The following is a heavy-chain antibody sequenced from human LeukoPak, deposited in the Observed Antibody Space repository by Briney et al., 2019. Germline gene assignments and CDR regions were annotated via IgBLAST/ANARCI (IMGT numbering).Heavy chain of an antibody. CDR3: ASTPYYYDSSGYYPSFTSHFDY. CDR1: GGTFSSYA. V-gene: IGHV1-69*04. Sequence: ASVKVSRKASGGTFSSYAISWVRQAPGQGLEWMGRIIPILGIANYAQKFQGRVTITADKSTSTAYMELSSLRSEDTAVYYCASTPYYYDSSGYYPSFTSHFDYWGQGTLVTVSS. CDR2: IIPILGIA. D-gene: IGHD3-22*01. J-gene: IGHJ4*02.